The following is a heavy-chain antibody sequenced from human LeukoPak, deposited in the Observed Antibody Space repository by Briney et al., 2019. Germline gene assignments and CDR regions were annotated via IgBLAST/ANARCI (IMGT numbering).Heavy chain of an antibody. CDR1: RFTFSTYG. CDR2: ISGSGNRA. CDR3: AKDADISVELVVITSFDS. V-gene: IGHV3-23*01. Sequence: GRSLRLSCAASRFTFSTYGMNWVRQTPGKGLEWVSAISGSGNRAYHADSVKGRFTISRDNSKNMLYLQMNSLRAEDTALYYCAKDADISVELVVITSFDSWGQGTLVTVSS. J-gene: IGHJ4*02. D-gene: IGHD3-22*01.